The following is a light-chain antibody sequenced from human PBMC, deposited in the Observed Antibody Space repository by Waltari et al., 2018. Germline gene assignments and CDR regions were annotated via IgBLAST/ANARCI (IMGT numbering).Light chain of an antibody. CDR3: HQYNNRPPYT. CDR2: AAS. Sequence: DIQMTQSPSSLSASVGARVTITCRASQSISSYLNWYQQKPGKAPKLLIYAASSLQSGVPSRFSGSGSGTDFTLTISSLQPEDFATYYCHQYNNRPPYTFGQGTKLEIK. CDR1: QSISSY. V-gene: IGKV1-39*01. J-gene: IGKJ2*01.